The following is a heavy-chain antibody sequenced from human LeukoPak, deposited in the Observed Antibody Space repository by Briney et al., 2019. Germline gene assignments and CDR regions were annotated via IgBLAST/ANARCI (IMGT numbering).Heavy chain of an antibody. CDR2: IYYSGST. D-gene: IGHD2-2*01. CDR3: ARGRGYCSSTSCYSFYWFDP. Sequence: PSETLSLTCTVSGGSISSSSYYWGWIRQPPGKGLEWIGSIYYSGSTYYNPSLKSRVTISVDRSKNQFSLKLSSVTAADTAVYYCARGRGYCSSTSCYSFYWFDPWGQGTLVTVSS. V-gene: IGHV4-39*07. J-gene: IGHJ5*02. CDR1: GGSISSSSYY.